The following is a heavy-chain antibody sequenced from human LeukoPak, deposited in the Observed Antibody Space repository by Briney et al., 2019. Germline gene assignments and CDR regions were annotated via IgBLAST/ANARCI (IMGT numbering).Heavy chain of an antibody. V-gene: IGHV1-2*02. Sequence: ASVKVSCKASGYTFTGYFMHWVRQAPGQGLEWMGWINPNSGGTNYAQKFRGRVTMTRDTSISTAYMQLSRLRTDDTAVYYCASNYYGSGLYNWFDPWGQGTLVTVSS. CDR1: GYTFTGYF. J-gene: IGHJ5*02. CDR3: ASNYYGSGLYNWFDP. CDR2: INPNSGGT. D-gene: IGHD3-10*01.